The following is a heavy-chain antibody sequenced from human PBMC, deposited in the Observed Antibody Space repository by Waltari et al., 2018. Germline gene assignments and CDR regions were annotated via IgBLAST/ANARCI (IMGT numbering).Heavy chain of an antibody. Sequence: EVQLVESGGGLVKPGGSLRLPCAASGSTFSSYTMNWVRQAHGKGRGWVSPISSSSSYIYYADSGKCRFTISRDNAKNSLYLQMNSLRAEDTAVYYCARDHPYYDFWSGKGSLFDYWGQGTLVTVSS. D-gene: IGHD3-3*01. CDR3: ARDHPYYDFWSGKGSLFDY. CDR1: GSTFSSYT. V-gene: IGHV3-21*01. J-gene: IGHJ4*02. CDR2: ISSSSSYI.